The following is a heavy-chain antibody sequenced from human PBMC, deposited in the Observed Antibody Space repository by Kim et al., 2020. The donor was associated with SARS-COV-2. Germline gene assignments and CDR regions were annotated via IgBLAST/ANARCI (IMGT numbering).Heavy chain of an antibody. D-gene: IGHD3-3*01. CDR3: ARAGSKAYYDFWSGYTIDY. CDR1: GYTFTSYA. J-gene: IGHJ4*02. Sequence: ASVKVSCKASGYTFTSYAMNWVRQAPGQGLECMGWINTNTGNPTYAQGFTGRFVFSLDTSVSTAYLQISSLKAEDTAVYYCARAGSKAYYDFWSGYTIDYWGQGTLVTVSS. V-gene: IGHV7-4-1*02. CDR2: INTNTGNP.